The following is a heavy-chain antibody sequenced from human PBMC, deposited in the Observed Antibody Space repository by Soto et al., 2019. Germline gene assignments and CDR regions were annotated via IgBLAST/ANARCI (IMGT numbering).Heavy chain of an antibody. CDR1: GFTFSSYA. CDR3: ARARDGELLPFDY. CDR2: ISGSGGST. D-gene: IGHD1-26*01. J-gene: IGHJ4*02. Sequence: EVQLLESGGGLVQPGGSLRLSCAASGFTFSSYAMSWVRQAPGKGLEWVSAISGSGGSTYYADSVKGRFTISRDNSKNTLYLQMNSLRAEDTAVYYCARARDGELLPFDYWGQGTLVTVSS. V-gene: IGHV3-23*01.